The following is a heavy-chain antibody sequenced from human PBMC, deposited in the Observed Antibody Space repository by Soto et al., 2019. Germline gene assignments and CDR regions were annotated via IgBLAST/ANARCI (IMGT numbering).Heavy chain of an antibody. CDR2: TNPSSGNT. J-gene: IGHJ4*02. D-gene: IGHD3-9*01. V-gene: IGHV1-8*01. CDR3: GRGGTQSDFLTGYPQVVGY. Sequence: VSVKVSCKASGYTFTSYDINWVRQAAGQGLEWMGWTNPSSGNTGSAQKFHGRLTMTRDTSTGTAYMELSSLTSEDTAVYYCGRGGTQSDFLTGYPQVVGYWGQGTLVTVSS. CDR1: GYTFTSYD.